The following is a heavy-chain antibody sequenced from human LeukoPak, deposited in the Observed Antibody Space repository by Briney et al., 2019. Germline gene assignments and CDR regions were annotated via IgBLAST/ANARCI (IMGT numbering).Heavy chain of an antibody. J-gene: IGHJ5*02. CDR2: ISSDGGTT. CDR3: AGDHPSYYYGSGSYFDP. CDR1: GFTFSSYT. D-gene: IGHD3-10*01. V-gene: IGHV3-64*01. Sequence: GGSLRLSCAASGFTFSSYTMHWVRQAPGKGLEYVSGISSDGGTTFYANSVKGRFTISRDNSKNTLYLQMGSLRAEDTAVYYCAGDHPSYYYGSGSYFDPWGQGTLVTVSS.